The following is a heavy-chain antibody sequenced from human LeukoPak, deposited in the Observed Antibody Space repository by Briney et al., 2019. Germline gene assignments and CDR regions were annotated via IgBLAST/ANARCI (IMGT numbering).Heavy chain of an antibody. CDR2: IYSGGST. CDR1: GFTVSSNY. CDR3: ARDRGSSSPGFVY. J-gene: IGHJ4*02. D-gene: IGHD1-26*01. Sequence: TGGSLRLSCAASGFTVSSNYMSWVRQAPGKGLEWVSVIYSGGSTYYADSVKGRFTISRDNSKNTLYLQMNSLRAEDTAVYYCARDRGSSSPGFVYWGQGTLVTVSS. V-gene: IGHV3-53*01.